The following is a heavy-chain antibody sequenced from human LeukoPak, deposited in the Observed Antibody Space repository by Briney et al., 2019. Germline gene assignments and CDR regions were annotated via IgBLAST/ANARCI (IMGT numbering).Heavy chain of an antibody. D-gene: IGHD2-2*01. CDR3: AKKVGGRKDIVVVPAAMAFDY. J-gene: IGHJ4*02. CDR1: GGSISSGSYY. V-gene: IGHV4-61*02. CDR2: IYTSGST. Sequence: PSETLSLTCTVSGGSISSGSYYWSWIRQPAGKGLEWIGRIYTSGSTNYNPSLKSRVTISVDTSKNQFSLKLSSVTAADTAVYYCAKKVGGRKDIVVVPAAMAFDYWGQGTLVTVSS.